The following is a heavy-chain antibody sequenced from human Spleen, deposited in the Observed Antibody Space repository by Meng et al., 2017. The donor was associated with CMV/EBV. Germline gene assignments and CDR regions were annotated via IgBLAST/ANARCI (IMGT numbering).Heavy chain of an antibody. CDR1: VDSVPRDC. V-gene: IGHV5-51*04. D-gene: IGHD3-3*01. CDR3: AGHPDGAYYNGYFEL. Sequence: SVDSVPRDCLAWLRQTPLKALEWMVIIWPGDSDTKYSLSVQGQFSISADKPISTAFLEWSSLYPSDTAMYDFAGHPDGAYYNGYFELWGRGTLVTVSS. J-gene: IGHJ2*01. CDR2: IWPGDSDT.